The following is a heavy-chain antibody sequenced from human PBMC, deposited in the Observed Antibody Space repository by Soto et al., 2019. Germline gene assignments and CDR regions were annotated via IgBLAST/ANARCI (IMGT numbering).Heavy chain of an antibody. D-gene: IGHD3-10*01. CDR3: ARDAMVRGVIIMDV. CDR2: IIPIFGTA. V-gene: IGHV1-69*13. J-gene: IGHJ6*02. Sequence: SVKVSCKASGGTFSSYAISWVRQAPGQGLEWMGGIIPIFGTANYAQKFQGRVTITADESTSTAYMELSSLRSEDTAVYYCARDAMVRGVIIMDVWGQGTTVTVSS. CDR1: GGTFSSYA.